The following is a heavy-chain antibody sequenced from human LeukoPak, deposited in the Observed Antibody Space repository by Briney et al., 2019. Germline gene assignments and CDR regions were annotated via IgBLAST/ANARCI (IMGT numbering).Heavy chain of an antibody. J-gene: IGHJ4*02. V-gene: IGHV4-39*01. CDR3: ARLRLSYQYYFDY. Sequence: SETLSLTCTVSGGAIRTSSFYWGWIRQPPGKGLEWIGYIYYSGSTYYNPSLKSRVTISIDTSRNQFSLNLTSVTAADTAVYYCARLRLSYQYYFDYWGQGTVVTVPS. CDR2: IYYSGST. CDR1: GGAIRTSSFY. D-gene: IGHD3-16*02.